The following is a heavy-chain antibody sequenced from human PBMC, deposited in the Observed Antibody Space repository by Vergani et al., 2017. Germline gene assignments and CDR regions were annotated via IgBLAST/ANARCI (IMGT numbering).Heavy chain of an antibody. CDR1: GFTFSSYG. Sequence: QVQLVESGGGVVQPGRSLRLSCAASGFTFSSYGMHWVRQAPGKGLEWVAVISYDGSNKYYADYVKGRFNISRDNSKNTLYLKMNSLRAEDTAVYYCAKDGYYYDSSGYYFDYWGQGTLVTVSS. CDR3: AKDGYYYDSSGYYFDY. V-gene: IGHV3-30*18. J-gene: IGHJ4*02. CDR2: ISYDGSNK. D-gene: IGHD3-22*01.